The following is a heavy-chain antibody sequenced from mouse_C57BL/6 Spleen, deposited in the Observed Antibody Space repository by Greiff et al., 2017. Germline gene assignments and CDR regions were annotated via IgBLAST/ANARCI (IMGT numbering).Heavy chain of an antibody. CDR3: ATTVVAGDAMDY. V-gene: IGHV1-39*01. CDR2: INPNYGTT. CDR1: GYSFTDYN. D-gene: IGHD1-1*01. J-gene: IGHJ4*01. Sequence: EVKLMESGPELVKPGASVKISCKASGYSFTDYNMNWVKQSNGKSLEWIGVINPNYGTTSYNQKFKGKATLTVDQSSSTAYMQLNSLTSEDSAVYYCATTVVAGDAMDYWGQGTSVTVSS.